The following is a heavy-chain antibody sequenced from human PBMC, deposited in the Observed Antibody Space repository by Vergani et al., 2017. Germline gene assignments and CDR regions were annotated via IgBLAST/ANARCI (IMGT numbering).Heavy chain of an antibody. Sequence: EVQLVESGGGLVKPGGSLRISCAASGFTFSSYSMNWVRQAPGKGLEWVSSISSSSSYIYYADSVKGRFTISRDNAKNSLYLQMNSLRAEDTAVYYCARDLRNPEGWDGDYWGQGTLVTVSS. CDR3: ARDLRNPEGWDGDY. D-gene: IGHD1-14*01. CDR2: ISSSSSYI. V-gene: IGHV3-21*01. J-gene: IGHJ4*02. CDR1: GFTFSSYS.